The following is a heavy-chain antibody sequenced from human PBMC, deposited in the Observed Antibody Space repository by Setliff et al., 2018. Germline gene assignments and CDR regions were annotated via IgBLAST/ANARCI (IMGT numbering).Heavy chain of an antibody. Sequence: GASVKVSCKASGYTFTSYAMHWVRQAPGQRLEWMGWINVGNGNTKYSQKFQGRVTITRDTSASTAYMELSSLRSEDTAVYYCARAAMVYYYFDYWGQGTLVTSPQ. J-gene: IGHJ4*02. CDR1: GYTFTSYA. CDR3: ARAAMVYYYFDY. CDR2: INVGNGNT. V-gene: IGHV1-3*01. D-gene: IGHD5-18*01.